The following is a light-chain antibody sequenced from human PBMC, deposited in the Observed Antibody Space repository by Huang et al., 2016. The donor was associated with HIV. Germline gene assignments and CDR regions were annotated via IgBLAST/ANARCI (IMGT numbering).Light chain of an antibody. CDR3: QRYDNWPKFT. Sequence: EIVMTQSPATLSVSPGERATLSCRASQSVTSNLAWYQHKPGQAPRLLSYGASTSATGIPARVRGSGSGTEFTLTISSLQSEDFAVYYCQRYDNWPKFTFGPGTKVDIK. CDR1: QSVTSN. CDR2: GAS. V-gene: IGKV3-15*01. J-gene: IGKJ3*01.